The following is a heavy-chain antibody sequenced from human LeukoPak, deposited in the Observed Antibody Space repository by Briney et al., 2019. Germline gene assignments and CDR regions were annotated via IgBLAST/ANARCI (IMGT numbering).Heavy chain of an antibody. D-gene: IGHD2-15*01. CDR3: ARGYSRAAFDI. V-gene: IGHV3-30-3*01. Sequence: GGSLRLSCAASGFTFSSYAMHWVRQAPGKGLEWVAVISYDGSNKYYADSVKGRFTVSRDNGKNSLLLQMNSLRAEDTALYYCARGYSRAAFDIWGQGTVVAVSS. J-gene: IGHJ3*02. CDR1: GFTFSSYA. CDR2: ISYDGSNK.